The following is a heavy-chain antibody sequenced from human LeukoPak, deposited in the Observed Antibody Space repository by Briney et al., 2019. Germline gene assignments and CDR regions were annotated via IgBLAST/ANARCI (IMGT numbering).Heavy chain of an antibody. CDR3: SIWGRGGDYVWGAFDI. CDR2: INPNGGGT. V-gene: IGHV1-2*02. CDR1: GYTFTGYY. J-gene: IGHJ3*02. D-gene: IGHD3-16*01. Sequence: EASVKVSCTASGYTFTGYYMNWVRQAPGQGLEWVGWINPNGGGTNYAQKVQGRVTMTRDTAISTAYLEMSRLRPDDTAVYYCSIWGRGGDYVWGAFDIWGQGTMVTVSS.